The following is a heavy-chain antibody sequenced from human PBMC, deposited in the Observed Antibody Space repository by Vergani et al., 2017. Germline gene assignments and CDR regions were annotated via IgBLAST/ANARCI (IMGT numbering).Heavy chain of an antibody. J-gene: IGHJ4*02. D-gene: IGHD3-3*01. V-gene: IGHV1-69*01. CDR2: IIPIFGTA. CDR3: ASYPPDYDFWSGQGYYFDY. Sequence: QVQLVQSGAEVKKPGSSVKVSCKASGGPFSSYAISWVRQAPGQGLEWMGGIIPIFGTANYAQKFQGRVTITADESTSTAYMELSSLRSEDTAVYYCASYPPDYDFWSGQGYYFDYWGQGTLVTVSS. CDR1: GGPFSSYA.